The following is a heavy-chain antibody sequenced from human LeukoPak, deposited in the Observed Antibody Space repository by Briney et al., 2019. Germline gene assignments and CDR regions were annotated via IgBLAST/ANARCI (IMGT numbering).Heavy chain of an antibody. J-gene: IGHJ4*02. CDR3: ARDQSRAVAGTAY. V-gene: IGHV1-2*02. Sequence: VASVKVSCKASGYTFTGYYMHWVRQAPGQGLEWMGWINPNSGGTNYAQKFQGRVTMTRDTSTSTAYMELSRLRSDDTAVYYCARDQSRAVAGTAYWGQGTLVTVSS. D-gene: IGHD6-19*01. CDR1: GYTFTGYY. CDR2: INPNSGGT.